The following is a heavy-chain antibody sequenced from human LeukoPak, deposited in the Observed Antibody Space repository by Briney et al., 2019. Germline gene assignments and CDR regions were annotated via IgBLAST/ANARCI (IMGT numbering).Heavy chain of an antibody. Sequence: PSETLSLTCAVYGGSFSGYYWNWIRQPPGKGLEWIGEINHSGSTNYNPSLKSRVTISVDTSKNQFSLKLSSVTAADTAVYYCALPRPGYWGQGTLVTVSS. CDR3: ALPRPGY. V-gene: IGHV4-34*01. CDR2: INHSGST. CDR1: GGSFSGYY. J-gene: IGHJ4*02.